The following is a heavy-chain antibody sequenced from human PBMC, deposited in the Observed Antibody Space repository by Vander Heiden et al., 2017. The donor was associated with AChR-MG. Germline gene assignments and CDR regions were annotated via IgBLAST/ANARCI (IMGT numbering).Heavy chain of an antibody. CDR3: ARRGSYYDSSGYGAFDI. D-gene: IGHD3-22*01. V-gene: IGHV4-39*01. Sequence: QLQLQESGPGLVKPSETLSLTCTVPGGSINSSRSYWGWIRQPPGKGPEWIGSINYSGSTYYNPSLKSRVTISVDTSKNQFSLKLSSVTAADTAVYYCARRGSYYDSSGYGAFDIWGQGTMVTVSS. CDR2: INYSGST. J-gene: IGHJ3*02. CDR1: GGSINSSRSY.